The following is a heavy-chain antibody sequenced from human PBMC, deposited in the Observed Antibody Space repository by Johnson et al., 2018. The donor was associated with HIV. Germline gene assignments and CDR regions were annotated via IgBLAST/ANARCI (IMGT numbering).Heavy chain of an antibody. CDR2: INWNGGST. J-gene: IGHJ3*01. D-gene: IGHD4-11*01. V-gene: IGHV3-20*03. CDR3: AREDYHRALDV. Sequence: QAPGKGLEWVSGINWNGGSTGYADSVKGRFTISRDNAKNSLYLQMNSLRAEDTALYYCAREDYHRALDVWGQGTMVTVSS.